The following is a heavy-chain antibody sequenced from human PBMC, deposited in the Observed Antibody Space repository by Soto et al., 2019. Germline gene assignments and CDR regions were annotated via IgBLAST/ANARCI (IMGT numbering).Heavy chain of an antibody. CDR3: AKMGMFGSKAANDY. CDR2: ISYDGSNK. D-gene: IGHD3-3*01. Sequence: PGGSLRLSCAASGFTFSSYAMHWVRQAPGKGLEWVAVISYDGSNKYYADSVKGRFTISRDNSKNTLYLQMNSLRAEDTAVYYCAKMGMFGSKAANDYWGQGTLVTVSS. CDR1: GFTFSSYA. V-gene: IGHV3-30-3*02. J-gene: IGHJ4*02.